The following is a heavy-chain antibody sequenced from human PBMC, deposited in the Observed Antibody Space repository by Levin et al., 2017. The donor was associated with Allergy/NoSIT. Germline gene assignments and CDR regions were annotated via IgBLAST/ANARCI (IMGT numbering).Heavy chain of an antibody. J-gene: IGHJ4*02. CDR2: ISYDGSNK. Sequence: PGGSLRLSCAASGFTFSSYAMHWVRQAPGKGLEWVAVISYDGSNKYYADSVKGRFTISRDNSKNTLYLQMNSLRAEDTAVYYCARDSSIAAAGNGMYWGQGTLVTVSS. CDR3: ARDSSIAAAGNGMY. V-gene: IGHV3-30-3*01. CDR1: GFTFSSYA. D-gene: IGHD6-13*01.